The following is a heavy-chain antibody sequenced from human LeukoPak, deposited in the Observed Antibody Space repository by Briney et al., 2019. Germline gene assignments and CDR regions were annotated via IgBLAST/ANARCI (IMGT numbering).Heavy chain of an antibody. Sequence: PGGTLRLSCAASVFTFSSYVMSWVGPAPGKGGEWVSALRGSGGSTYYADSVKGRITISRDNAKNTLYLQMKSLRAEDTAVYYCAKDLSERWFGELLYGTLDYWGQGTLVTVSS. CDR1: VFTFSSYV. CDR2: LRGSGGST. CDR3: AKDLSERWFGELLYGTLDY. J-gene: IGHJ4*02. V-gene: IGHV3-23*01. D-gene: IGHD3-10*01.